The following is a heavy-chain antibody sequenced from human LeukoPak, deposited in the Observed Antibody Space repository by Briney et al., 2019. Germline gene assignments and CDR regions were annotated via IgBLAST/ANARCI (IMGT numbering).Heavy chain of an antibody. D-gene: IGHD6-13*01. J-gene: IGHJ5*02. CDR2: ISSSSSYI. V-gene: IGHV3-21*01. CDR3: ARDRIAAAGNNWFDP. Sequence: KAGGSLRLYCAASGFTFSSYSINWVREAPGKGLDSVSSISSSSSYIYYADSVKGRFTISRDNAKNSLYLQMNSLRAEDTAVYYCARDRIAAAGNNWFDPWGQGTLVTVSS. CDR1: GFTFSSYS.